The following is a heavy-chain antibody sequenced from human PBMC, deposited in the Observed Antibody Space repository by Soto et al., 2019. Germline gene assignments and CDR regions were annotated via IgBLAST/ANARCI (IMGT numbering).Heavy chain of an antibody. CDR3: ARDSELQVFDY. CDR1: GFTFSSYG. J-gene: IGHJ4*02. Sequence: GGSLRLSCAASGFTFSSYGMHWVRQAPGKGLEWVAVIWYDGSNKYYADSVKGRFTISRDNSKNTLYLQMNSLRAEDTAVYYCARDSELQVFDYWGQGTLVTVSS. CDR2: IWYDGSNK. V-gene: IGHV3-33*01. D-gene: IGHD1-26*01.